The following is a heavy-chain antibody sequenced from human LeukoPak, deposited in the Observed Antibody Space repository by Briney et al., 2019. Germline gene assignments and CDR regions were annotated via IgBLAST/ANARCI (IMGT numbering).Heavy chain of an antibody. J-gene: IGHJ4*02. Sequence: GGSLRLSCAASGFTFSSYAMSWVRQAPGKGLEWVANIKQDGSEKYYVDSVKGRFTISRDNAKNSLYLQMNSLRAEDTAVYYCAKGSGYDTDFDYWGQGTLATVSS. CDR2: IKQDGSEK. D-gene: IGHD3-9*01. CDR3: AKGSGYDTDFDY. CDR1: GFTFSSYA. V-gene: IGHV3-7*03.